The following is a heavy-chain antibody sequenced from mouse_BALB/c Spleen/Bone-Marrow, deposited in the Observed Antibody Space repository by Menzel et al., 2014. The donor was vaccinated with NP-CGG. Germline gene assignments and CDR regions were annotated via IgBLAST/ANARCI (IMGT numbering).Heavy chain of an antibody. Sequence: EVQGVESGGGLVQPGGSLRLSCTTSGFTFIDHYMSWVRQPPGKALEWLGFIRNKAYGYTTEYSASVKGRFTISRDNSQSILYLQMNTLRAEDSATYYCARFPMDYWGQGTSVTVSS. CDR3: ARFPMDY. J-gene: IGHJ4*01. CDR1: GFTFIDHY. CDR2: IRNKAYGYTT. V-gene: IGHV7-3*02.